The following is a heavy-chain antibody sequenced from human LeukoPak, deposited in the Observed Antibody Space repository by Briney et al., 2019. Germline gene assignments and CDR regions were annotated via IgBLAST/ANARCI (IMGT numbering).Heavy chain of an antibody. J-gene: IGHJ3*02. D-gene: IGHD3-3*01. CDR1: GFTFSSYA. CDR2: ISGSGGSI. CDR3: AKDHSYDFWSGYSNDAFDI. V-gene: IGHV3-23*01. Sequence: GGSLRLSCAASGFTFSSYAMSWVRQAPGKGREWVSAISGSGGSIYYADSVKGRFTISRDNSKNTLYLQMNSLRAEDTAVYYCAKDHSYDFWSGYSNDAFDIWGQGTMVTVSS.